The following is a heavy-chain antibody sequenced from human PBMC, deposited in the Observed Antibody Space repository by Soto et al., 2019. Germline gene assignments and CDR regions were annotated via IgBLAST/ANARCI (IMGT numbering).Heavy chain of an antibody. V-gene: IGHV3-23*05. CDR2: IYGSGRGI. CDR3: AKDAVYNDGLWLMDH. CDR1: GLPHSSFA. J-gene: IGHJ4*02. Sequence: GGSLRLSCTASGLPHSSFAMMWVRQAPGKGLECVSGIYGSGRGIEYADSVKGRFTISRDNSKNTVYLQMTDLRADDTAIYYCAKDAVYNDGLWLMDHWGQGTQVTVSS. D-gene: IGHD2-21*01.